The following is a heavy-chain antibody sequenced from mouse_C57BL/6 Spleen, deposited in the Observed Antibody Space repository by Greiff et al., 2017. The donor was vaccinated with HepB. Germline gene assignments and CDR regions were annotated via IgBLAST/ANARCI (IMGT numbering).Heavy chain of an antibody. D-gene: IGHD1-1*01. Sequence: EVQVVESGGGLVKPGGSLKLSCAASGFTFSSYAMSWVRQTPEKRLEWVATISDGGSYTYYPDNVKGRFTISRDNAKNNLYLQMSHLKSEDTAMYYCARPYYGSTYFDYWGQGTTLTVSS. J-gene: IGHJ2*01. CDR1: GFTFSSYA. CDR3: ARPYYGSTYFDY. V-gene: IGHV5-4*01. CDR2: ISDGGSYT.